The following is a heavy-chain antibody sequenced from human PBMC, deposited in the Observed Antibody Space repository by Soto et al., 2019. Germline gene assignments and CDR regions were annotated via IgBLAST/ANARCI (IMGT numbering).Heavy chain of an antibody. V-gene: IGHV3-30-3*01. J-gene: IGHJ4*02. CDR3: ARSGGSYFGPFDY. CDR1: GFTFSSYT. CDR2: ISFDGSNK. D-gene: IGHD1-26*01. Sequence: GSLRLSCAASGFTFSSYTMHWVRQTPGKGLEWVAVISFDGSNKFYADSVKGRFTISRDNSKNTLYLQMNSLRTEDTAVFYCARSGGSYFGPFDYWGQGTLVTVSS.